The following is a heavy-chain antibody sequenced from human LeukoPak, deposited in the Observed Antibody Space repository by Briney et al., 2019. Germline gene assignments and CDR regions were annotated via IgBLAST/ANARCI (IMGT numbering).Heavy chain of an antibody. Sequence: GESLKISCKGSGYSFTSNWIAWVRQMPGKGLEWMGIINPGDSDTRYSPSFQGQATISADKSISTAYLQWSSLKASDTSMYYCARRYCSGGTWYYFDYWGQGTLVTVSS. CDR3: ARRYCSGGTWYYFDY. D-gene: IGHD2-15*01. CDR1: GYSFTSNW. CDR2: INPGDSDT. V-gene: IGHV5-51*01. J-gene: IGHJ4*02.